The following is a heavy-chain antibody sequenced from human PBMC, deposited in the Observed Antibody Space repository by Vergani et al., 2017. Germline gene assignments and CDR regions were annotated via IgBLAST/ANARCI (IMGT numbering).Heavy chain of an antibody. CDR1: GYTLTELS. V-gene: IGHV1-24*01. J-gene: IGHJ4*02. Sequence: QVQLVQSGAEVKKPGASVKVSCKVSGYTLTELSMHWVRQAPGKGLEWMGGFDPEDGETIFAQKFQGRVTMTEDTSTDTAYMELSSLRSEDTAVYYCAREGNYYDSTGFGPGGSFDWGPGTLVTVSS. CDR2: FDPEDGET. CDR3: AREGNYYDSTGFGPGGSFD. D-gene: IGHD3-22*01.